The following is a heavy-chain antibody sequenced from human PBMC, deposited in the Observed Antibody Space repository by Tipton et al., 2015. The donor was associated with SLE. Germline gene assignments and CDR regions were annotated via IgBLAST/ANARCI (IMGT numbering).Heavy chain of an antibody. CDR1: GYTFTDYD. Sequence: QLVQSGAEVKKPGASVKVSCKASGYTFTDYDISWVRQAPGQGLEWMGGIIPIFGTTTYAQKFQGRVTSTADKSTSTAYMELSSLRSEDTAVYYCAKGEGTFYYYYYGMDVWGQGTTVTVSS. CDR3: AKGEGTFYYYYYGMDV. V-gene: IGHV1-69*06. J-gene: IGHJ6*02. CDR2: IIPIFGTT. D-gene: IGHD3-16*01.